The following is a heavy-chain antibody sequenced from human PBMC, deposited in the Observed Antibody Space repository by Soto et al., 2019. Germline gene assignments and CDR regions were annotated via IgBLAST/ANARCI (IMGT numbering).Heavy chain of an antibody. CDR3: ARGIPKRDILTGYYFDY. CDR2: ISAYNGNT. J-gene: IGHJ4*02. V-gene: IGHV1-18*01. Sequence: ASVKVSCKASGYTFTSYGISWVRQAPGQGLEWMGWISAYNGNTNYAQKLQGRVTMTTDTSTSTAYMELRSLRSDDTAVYYCARGIPKRDILTGYYFDYWGQGTLVTVSS. D-gene: IGHD3-9*01. CDR1: GYTFTSYG.